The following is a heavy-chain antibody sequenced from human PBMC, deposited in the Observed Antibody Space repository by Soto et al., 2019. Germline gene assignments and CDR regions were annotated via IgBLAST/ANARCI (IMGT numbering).Heavy chain of an antibody. CDR1: GGSISSYY. J-gene: IGHJ4*02. D-gene: IGHD4-17*01. CDR3: ARQDYGDYGYFDY. CDR2: IYYSGST. V-gene: IGHV4-59*08. Sequence: QVQLQESGPGLVKPSETLSLTCTVSGGSISSYYWSWIRQPPGKGLEWIGYIYYSGSTNYNPSLKSRATXSXDXXKNQFSLKLSSVTAADTAVYYCARQDYGDYGYFDYWGQGTLVTVSS.